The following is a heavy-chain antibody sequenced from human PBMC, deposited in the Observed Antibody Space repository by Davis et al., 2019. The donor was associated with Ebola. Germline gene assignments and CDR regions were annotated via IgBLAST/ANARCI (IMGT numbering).Heavy chain of an antibody. CDR2: IYSGGST. J-gene: IGHJ3*01. CDR3: AKDTSNVWFDV. Sequence: GESLKISCAASGFTVSSNYMSWVRQAPGKGLEWVSVIYSGGSTDYADSVKGRFTISRDNSKNTLYLQMNSLRVEDTAIYYCAKDTSNVWFDVWGQGTMVTVSS. V-gene: IGHV3-53*01. D-gene: IGHD6-19*01. CDR1: GFTVSSNY.